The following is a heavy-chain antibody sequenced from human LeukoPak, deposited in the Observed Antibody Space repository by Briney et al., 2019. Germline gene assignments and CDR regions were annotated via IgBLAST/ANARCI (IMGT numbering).Heavy chain of an antibody. V-gene: IGHV4-59*01. Sequence: SETLSLTCAVSGGSISSYYWSWIRQPPGKGLEWIGYIYYSGSTNYNPSLKSRVTISVDTSKNQFSLKLSSVTAADTAVYYCARELAGNSLAFDIWGQGTMVTVSS. CDR1: GGSISSYY. CDR2: IYYSGST. J-gene: IGHJ3*02. CDR3: ARELAGNSLAFDI. D-gene: IGHD4-23*01.